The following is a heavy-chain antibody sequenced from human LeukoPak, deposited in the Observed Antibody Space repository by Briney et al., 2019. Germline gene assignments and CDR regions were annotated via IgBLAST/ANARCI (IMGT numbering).Heavy chain of an antibody. CDR2: IGTAGDT. Sequence: GGSLRLSCAASGFTFSSYDMHWVRQATGKGLEWVSAIGTAGDTYYPGSVKGRFTISRENAKNSLYLQMNSLRAGDTAVYYCARTRVAGTGGWYFDLWGRGTLVTVSS. CDR1: GFTFSSYD. D-gene: IGHD6-19*01. CDR3: ARTRVAGTGGWYFDL. V-gene: IGHV3-13*01. J-gene: IGHJ2*01.